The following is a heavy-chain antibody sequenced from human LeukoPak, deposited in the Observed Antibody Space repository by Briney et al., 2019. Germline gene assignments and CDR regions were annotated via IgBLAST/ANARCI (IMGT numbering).Heavy chain of an antibody. J-gene: IGHJ4*02. CDR2: MNPNSGNT. D-gene: IGHD5-18*01. CDR3: ARDIPKTVDTAMSG. CDR1: GCTFTSYD. Sequence: ASVKVSCKASGCTFTSYDINWVRQATGQGLEWMGWMNPNSGNTGYAQKFQGRVTMTRNTSISTAYMELSSLRSEDTAVYYCARDIPKTVDTAMSGWGQGTLVTVSS. V-gene: IGHV1-8*01.